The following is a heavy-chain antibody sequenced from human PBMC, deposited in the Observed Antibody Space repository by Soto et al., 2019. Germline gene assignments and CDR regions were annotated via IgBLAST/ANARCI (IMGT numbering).Heavy chain of an antibody. Sequence: EVQLVESGGGLVQPGGSLRLSCAASGFTFSSNWMHWVRQAPGKGLVWVSRINSDGSITSYADSVKDQFTISRDNAKNTLYLQMNSLRAEDTAVYYCARGSSSWYVSFDYWGQGILVTVSS. D-gene: IGHD6-13*01. CDR2: INSDGSIT. J-gene: IGHJ4*02. V-gene: IGHV3-74*01. CDR1: GFTFSSNW. CDR3: ARGSSSWYVSFDY.